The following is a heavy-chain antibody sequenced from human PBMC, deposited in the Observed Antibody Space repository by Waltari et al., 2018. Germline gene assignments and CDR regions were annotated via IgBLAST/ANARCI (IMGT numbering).Heavy chain of an antibody. J-gene: IGHJ4*02. CDR1: GFIFGTCN. CDR2: ISHDGSNK. CDR3: VKYSGFDYFFDY. Sequence: QFQLVESGGGVVQPVRSVRLSCAASGFIFGTCNMHGVRQTPGQGLQGVAAISHDGSNKDYADSVKSRFTVSRDNSNNTLYLQINSLRADDTGIYFCVKYSGFDYFFDYWGQGTLVTVSS. D-gene: IGHD5-12*01. V-gene: IGHV3-30*18.